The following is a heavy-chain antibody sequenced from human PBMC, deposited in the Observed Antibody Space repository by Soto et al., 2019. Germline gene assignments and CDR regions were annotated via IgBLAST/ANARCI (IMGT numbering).Heavy chain of an antibody. CDR2: MNPNSGNT. J-gene: IGHJ6*02. CDR3: ARGPHMVRGVIITGSARSYYYYGMDV. D-gene: IGHD3-10*01. Sequence: QVQLVQSGAEVKKPGASVKVSCKASGYTFTSYDINWVRQATGQGLEWMGWMNPNSGNTGYAQKFQGRVTMTRNTSISTAYMELSRLRSEDTAVYYCARGPHMVRGVIITGSARSYYYYGMDVWGQGTTVTVSS. V-gene: IGHV1-8*01. CDR1: GYTFTSYD.